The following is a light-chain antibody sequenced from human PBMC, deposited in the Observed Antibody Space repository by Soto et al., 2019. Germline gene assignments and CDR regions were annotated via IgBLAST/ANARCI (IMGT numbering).Light chain of an antibody. V-gene: IGKV3-15*01. Sequence: EIVITQSPATLSVSPGERATLSCRASQSVSSNLAWYQQKPGQAPRLLIYGASTRATGIPARFSGSGSGTEFTLTISSLQAEDFAVYYCQQDNNWPGTFGQGTKVDIK. CDR3: QQDNNWPGT. CDR2: GAS. CDR1: QSVSSN. J-gene: IGKJ1*01.